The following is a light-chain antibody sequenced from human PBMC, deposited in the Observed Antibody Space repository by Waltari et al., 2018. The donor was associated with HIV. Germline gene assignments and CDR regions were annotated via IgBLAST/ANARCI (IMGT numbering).Light chain of an antibody. CDR1: NSDIGSFNL. J-gene: IGLJ2*01. CDR2: EVN. Sequence: QSALAQPASVSGSPGQSITISCSGTNSDIGSFNLVSWYQHHPGKAPQLIIYEVNKRPSGVSNLFSGSKSGNAASLTISGLQAEDEADYYCCSYGGGTSFLVFGGGTKLIVL. CDR3: CSYGGGTSFLV. V-gene: IGLV2-23*02.